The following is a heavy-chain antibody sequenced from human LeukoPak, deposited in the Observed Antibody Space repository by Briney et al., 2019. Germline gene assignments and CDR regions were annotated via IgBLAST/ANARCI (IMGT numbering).Heavy chain of an antibody. V-gene: IGHV3-53*01. CDR3: ARGGSYLSAFDI. CDR2: TYSGGST. D-gene: IGHD1-26*01. CDR1: GFTASSNY. J-gene: IGHJ3*02. Sequence: RGSLTLSCAASGFTASSNYMSCVRQAPGEGLEWVAITYSGGSTFYADSVKARFTISRDNSKDTLYLQMNSLNAEDTAWYYCARGGSYLSAFDIWGQGTMVTVAS.